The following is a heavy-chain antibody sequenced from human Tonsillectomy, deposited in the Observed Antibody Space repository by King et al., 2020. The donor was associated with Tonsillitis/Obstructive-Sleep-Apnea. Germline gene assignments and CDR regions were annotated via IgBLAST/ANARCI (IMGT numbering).Heavy chain of an antibody. Sequence: LQLQESGPGLVKPSETLSLTCTVSGGSISSYYWSWIRQPPGKGLEWIGYIYYSGSTNYNPSLKSRVTISVDTSKNQFSLKLSSVTAADTAVYYCARDGNDSSGYYYYGMDVWGQGTTVTVSS. CDR1: GGSISSYY. D-gene: IGHD3-22*01. CDR2: IYYSGST. CDR3: ARDGNDSSGYYYYGMDV. J-gene: IGHJ6*02. V-gene: IGHV4-59*01.